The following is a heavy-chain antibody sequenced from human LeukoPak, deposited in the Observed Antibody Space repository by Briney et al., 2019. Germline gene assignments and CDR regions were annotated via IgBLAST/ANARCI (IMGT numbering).Heavy chain of an antibody. V-gene: IGHV1-69*13. Sequence: ASVKVSCKASGGTFSSYAISWVRQVPGQGLEWMGGIIPIFGTANYAQKFQGRVTITADESTSTAYMELSSLRSEDTAVYYCAREISDFWSGHNYYYGMDVWGQGTTVTVSS. J-gene: IGHJ6*02. CDR3: AREISDFWSGHNYYYGMDV. D-gene: IGHD3-3*01. CDR1: GGTFSSYA. CDR2: IIPIFGTA.